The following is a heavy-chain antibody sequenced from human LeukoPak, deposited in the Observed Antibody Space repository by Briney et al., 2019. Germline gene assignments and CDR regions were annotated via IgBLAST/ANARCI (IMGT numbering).Heavy chain of an antibody. CDR3: ARDPRPTIFGVVIIGRSFDY. CDR2: IKQDGSEK. Sequence: GGSLRLSCAASGFTFSSYWMSWVRQAPGKGLEWVANIKQDGSEKYYVDSVKGRFTISRDNAKNSLYLQMNSLRAEDTAVYYCARDPRPTIFGVVIIGRSFDYWGQGTLVTVSS. J-gene: IGHJ4*02. V-gene: IGHV3-7*01. D-gene: IGHD3-3*01. CDR1: GFTFSSYW.